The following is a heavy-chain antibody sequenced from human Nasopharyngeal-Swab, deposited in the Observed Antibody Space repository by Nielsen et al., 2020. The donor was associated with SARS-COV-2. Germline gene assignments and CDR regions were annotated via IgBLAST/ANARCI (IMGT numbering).Heavy chain of an antibody. CDR1: GFTFSSYD. CDR2: IGTAGDT. D-gene: IGHD3-22*01. Sequence: GESLKISCAASGFTFSSYDMHWVRQATGKGLEWVSAIGTAGDTYYPGSVKGRFTISRENAKNSLYLQMNSLRAGDTAVYYCARSFSYDSSGYYYWYFDLWGRGTLVTVYS. V-gene: IGHV3-13*01. CDR3: ARSFSYDSSGYYYWYFDL. J-gene: IGHJ2*01.